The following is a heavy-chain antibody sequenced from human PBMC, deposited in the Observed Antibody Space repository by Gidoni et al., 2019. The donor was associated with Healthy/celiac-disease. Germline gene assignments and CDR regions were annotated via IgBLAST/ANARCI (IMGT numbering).Heavy chain of an antibody. CDR1: GGPFSLSA. CDR3: ARATRGQCSGGSCYLPELNAYYYYGMDV. J-gene: IGHJ6*04. Sequence: QVQLVQSGAAVTTPGSSMQVSCTASGGPFSLSAISCVRPAPGPGLEWMGGIIPIFGTANYAQKLQGRVTITADESTSTAYMELSSLRAEDTAVYYCARATRGQCSGGSCYLPELNAYYYYGMDVWGKGTTVTVSS. V-gene: IGHV1-69*01. CDR2: IIPIFGTA. D-gene: IGHD2-15*01.